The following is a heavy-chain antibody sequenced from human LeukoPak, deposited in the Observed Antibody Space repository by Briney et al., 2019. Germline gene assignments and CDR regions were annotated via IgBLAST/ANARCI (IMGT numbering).Heavy chain of an antibody. CDR1: GGSISSYY. D-gene: IGHD2-21*01. CDR2: IYTSGST. J-gene: IGHJ5*02. V-gene: IGHV4-4*07. Sequence: SETLSLTCTVSGGSISSYYWSWIRQPAGKGLEWIGRIYTSGSTNYNPSLESRVIISVDRSKSQFSLKLSAVTAADTAVYYCAREPTYSRFDPWGQGTLVTVSS. CDR3: AREPTYSRFDP.